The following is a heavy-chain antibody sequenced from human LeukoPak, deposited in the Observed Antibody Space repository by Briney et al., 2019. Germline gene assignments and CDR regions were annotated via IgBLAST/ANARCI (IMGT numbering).Heavy chain of an antibody. D-gene: IGHD2/OR15-2a*01. CDR1: GFTFSNAW. V-gene: IGHV3-15*01. CDR3: TTCPFYCYYYYMDV. Sequence: GGSLRLSCAASGFTFSNAWMSWVRQAPGKGLEWVGRIKSKTDGGTTDYAAPVKGRFTISRDDSKNTLYLQMNSLKTEDTAVYYCTTCPFYCYYYYMDVWGKGTTVTVSS. CDR2: IKSKTDGGTT. J-gene: IGHJ6*03.